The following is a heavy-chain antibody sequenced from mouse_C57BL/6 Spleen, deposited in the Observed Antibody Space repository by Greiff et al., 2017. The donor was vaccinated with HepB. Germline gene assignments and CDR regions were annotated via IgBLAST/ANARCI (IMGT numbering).Heavy chain of an antibody. D-gene: IGHD2-1*01. J-gene: IGHJ2*01. CDR2: IYPGSGNT. CDR3: ARGLIYYGNYDYFDY. Sequence: QVQLQQSGPELVKPGASVKISCKASGYSFTSYYIHWVKQRPGQGLEWIGWIYPGSGNTKYNEKFKGKATLTADTSSSTAYMQLSSLTSEDSAVYYCARGLIYYGNYDYFDYWGQGTTLTVSS. V-gene: IGHV1-66*01. CDR1: GYSFTSYY.